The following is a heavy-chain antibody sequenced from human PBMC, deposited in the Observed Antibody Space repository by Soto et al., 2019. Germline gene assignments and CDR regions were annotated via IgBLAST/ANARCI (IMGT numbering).Heavy chain of an antibody. D-gene: IGHD5-12*01. CDR1: GGTFSSYA. CDR2: IIPIFGTA. CDR3: ARSRDGYNYGAFDF. J-gene: IGHJ3*01. V-gene: IGHV1-69*13. Sequence: VASVKVSCKASGGTFSSYAISWVRQAPGQGLEWMGGIIPIFGTANYAQKFQGRVTITADESTSTAYMELSSLRSEDTAVYYCARSRDGYNYGAFDFWGQGTMVTVSS.